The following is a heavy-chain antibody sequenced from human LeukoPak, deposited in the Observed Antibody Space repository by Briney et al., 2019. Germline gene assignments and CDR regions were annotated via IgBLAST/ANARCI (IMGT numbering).Heavy chain of an antibody. J-gene: IGHJ6*02. D-gene: IGHD1-1*01. Sequence: GGSLRLSCAASGFTSSSYWMHWVRQVPGKGLVWVSRISGDGTARNYADSVKGRFTISRDDAKNTVDLQMNSLRAEDTAVYYRAESSGRMDVWGQGTTVTVSS. CDR2: ISGDGTAR. V-gene: IGHV3-74*01. CDR3: AESSGRMDV. CDR1: GFTSSSYW.